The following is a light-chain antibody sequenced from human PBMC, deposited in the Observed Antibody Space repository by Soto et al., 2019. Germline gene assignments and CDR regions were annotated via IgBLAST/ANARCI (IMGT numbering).Light chain of an antibody. V-gene: IGLV1-36*01. CDR3: AEGDGILNGWV. J-gene: IGLJ3*02. CDR1: NSNIGSNA. CDR2: YDD. Sequence: QSVLTQPPSVSEAPRQRVTISCSGSNSNIGSNAVNWYQQLPGKAPKLLIYYDDLLPSGVSDRFSGSKSGTAASLAISGLQDDDDDDYYCAEGDGILNGWVFGGGTKLTVL.